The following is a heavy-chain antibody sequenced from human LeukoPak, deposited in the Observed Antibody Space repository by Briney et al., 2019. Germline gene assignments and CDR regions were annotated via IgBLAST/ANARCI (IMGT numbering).Heavy chain of an antibody. J-gene: IGHJ2*01. CDR1: GYRFNTYG. CDR3: AREGYCTNGVCPNWYFDL. Sequence: AASVKVSCKASGYRFNTYGISWVRQAPGQGLEWMGWISAYNGNTNYAQKLQGRVTMTTDTSTSTAYMELRSLRSDDTAVYYCAREGYCTNGVCPNWYFDLWGRGTLVTVSS. CDR2: ISAYNGNT. V-gene: IGHV1-18*01. D-gene: IGHD2-8*01.